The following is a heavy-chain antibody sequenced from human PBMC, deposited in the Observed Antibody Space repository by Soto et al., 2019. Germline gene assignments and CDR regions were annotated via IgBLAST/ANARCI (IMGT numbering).Heavy chain of an antibody. CDR1: GFTFSSYA. J-gene: IGHJ3*01. D-gene: IGHD5-12*01. V-gene: IGHV3-23*01. Sequence: EVQLLESGGGLVQPGGSLRLSCAASGFTFSSYAINWVRQAPGKGLEWVSVISTTGGTTYYADSVKGRFTISRDNSKSTLYLQMNTLRAEDTAVYYCAKLRGGWATGQRAFAFWGQGTMVTVSS. CDR3: AKLRGGWATGQRAFAF. CDR2: ISTTGGTT.